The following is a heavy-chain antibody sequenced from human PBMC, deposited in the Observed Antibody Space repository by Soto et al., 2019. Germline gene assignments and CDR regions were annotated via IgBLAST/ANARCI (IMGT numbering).Heavy chain of an antibody. D-gene: IGHD2-2*01. CDR1: GFTFSSYG. CDR2: ISYDGSNK. V-gene: IGHV3-30*18. CDR3: AKDHFPYCSSTSCPHNWFDP. J-gene: IGHJ5*02. Sequence: GSLRLSCAASGFTFSSYGMHWVRQAPGKGLEWVAVISYDGSNKYYADSVKGRFTISRDNSKNTLYLQMNSLRAEDTAVYYCAKDHFPYCSSTSCPHNWFDPWGQGTLVTVSS.